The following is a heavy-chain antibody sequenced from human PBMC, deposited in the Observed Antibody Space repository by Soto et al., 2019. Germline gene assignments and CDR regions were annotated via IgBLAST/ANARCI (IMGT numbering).Heavy chain of an antibody. CDR3: ARGLWFGELKPDDYYYYGMDV. V-gene: IGHV1-69*13. Sequence: ASVKVSCKASGGTFSSYAISWVRQAPGQGLEWVGGIIPIFGTANYAQKFQGRVTITADESTSTAYMELSSLRSEDTAVYYCARGLWFGELKPDDYYYYGMDVWGQGTTVTVSS. CDR2: IIPIFGTA. J-gene: IGHJ6*02. CDR1: GGTFSSYA. D-gene: IGHD3-10*01.